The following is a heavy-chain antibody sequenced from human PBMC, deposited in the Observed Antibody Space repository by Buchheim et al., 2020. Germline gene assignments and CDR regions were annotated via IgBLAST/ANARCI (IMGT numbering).Heavy chain of an antibody. J-gene: IGHJ6*02. CDR1: GFTFTGYW. V-gene: IGHV3-7*01. CDR2: ISQDGSEK. CDR3: AREPRGLDYYDGMDV. Sequence: EVQLVESGGGLVQPGGSLRLSCAASGFTFTGYWMRWVRQAPGKGLEWVANISQDGSEKKYVDSVKGRFTISRDNAKNSLYLQMNSLRAEDTAVYYCAREPRGLDYYDGMDVWGQGTT. D-gene: IGHD1-26*01.